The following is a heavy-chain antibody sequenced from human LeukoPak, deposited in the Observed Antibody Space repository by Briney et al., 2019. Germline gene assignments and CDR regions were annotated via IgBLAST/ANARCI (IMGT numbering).Heavy chain of an antibody. CDR1: GYTFTGYY. D-gene: IGHD2-15*01. CDR2: INPNSGGT. J-gene: IGHJ4*02. Sequence: ASVKVSCKASGYTFTGYYMHWVRQAPGQGLEWMGWINPNSGGTNYAQKFQGRVTITRDTSISTAYMELSRLRSDDTAVYYCARVRCSGGSCYLTLGYWGQGTLVTVSS. V-gene: IGHV1-2*02. CDR3: ARVRCSGGSCYLTLGY.